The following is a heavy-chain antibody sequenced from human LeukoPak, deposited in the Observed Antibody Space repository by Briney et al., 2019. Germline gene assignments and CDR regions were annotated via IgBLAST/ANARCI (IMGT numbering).Heavy chain of an antibody. V-gene: IGHV3-11*05. CDR3: ARVSQWLVPY. D-gene: IGHD6-19*01. Sequence: PGGSLRLSCAASGFTFSDYYMSWIRKAPGKGLEGVSYISSTSSYIDYADSVKGRFTISRDNAKNSLFLQMNSLRAEDTPVYYCARVSQWLVPYWGQGTLVTVSS. CDR2: ISSTSSYI. CDR1: GFTFSDYY. J-gene: IGHJ4*02.